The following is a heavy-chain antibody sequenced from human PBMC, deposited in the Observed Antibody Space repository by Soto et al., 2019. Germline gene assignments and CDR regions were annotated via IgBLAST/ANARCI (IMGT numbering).Heavy chain of an antibody. CDR3: ARELASGN. D-gene: IGHD3-10*01. Sequence: QVQLVESGGGVVQPGRSLRLSCAASGFTLSNNGMHWVRQAPGKGPEWVAVISRDGNTKFYADSVKGRFAISKDNSENKLYLQMNSLSLEDTAVYFCARELASGNWGQGTLVTVSS. V-gene: IGHV3-30*03. J-gene: IGHJ4*02. CDR1: GFTLSNNG. CDR2: ISRDGNTK.